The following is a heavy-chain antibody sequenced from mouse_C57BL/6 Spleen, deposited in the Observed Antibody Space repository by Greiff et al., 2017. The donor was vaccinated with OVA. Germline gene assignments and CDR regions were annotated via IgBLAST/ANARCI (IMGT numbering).Heavy chain of an antibody. CDR3: GREAMDN. CDR2: IWSGGST. CDR1: GFSLTSYG. J-gene: IGHJ4*01. Sequence: VQLQQPGPGLVQPSQSLSITCTVSGFSLTSYGVHWVRQSPGQGLEWLGVIWSGGSTAYNAAFISRLSISKDNSKSQVFFKMNSLQAGDTAIYYWGREAMDNWGQGTSVTVSS. V-gene: IGHV2-2*01.